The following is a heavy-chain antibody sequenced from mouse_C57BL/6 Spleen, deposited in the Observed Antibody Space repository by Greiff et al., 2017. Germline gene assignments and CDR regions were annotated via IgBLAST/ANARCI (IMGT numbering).Heavy chain of an antibody. J-gene: IGHJ4*01. CDR3: AEGIYGNFAMDY. D-gene: IGHD2-1*01. CDR1: GYTFTSYW. CDR2: INPSNGGT. V-gene: IGHV1-53*01. Sequence: VQLQQSGTELVKPGASVKLSCKASGYTFTSYWMHWVKQRPGQGLEWIGNINPSNGGTNYNEKFKSKATLTVDKSSSTAYMQLSSLTSEDSAVYYCAEGIYGNFAMDYWGQGTSVTVSS.